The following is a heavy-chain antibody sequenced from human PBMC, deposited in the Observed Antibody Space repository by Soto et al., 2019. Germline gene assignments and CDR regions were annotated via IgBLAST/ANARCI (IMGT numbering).Heavy chain of an antibody. CDR1: GFTFSSYT. CDR2: ISATGGST. CDR3: AKGFIRDCGGDCTVDT. V-gene: IGHV3-23*01. D-gene: IGHD2-21*02. Sequence: WGSLRLSCAASGFTFSSYTMGWVRQAPGKGLEWVSGISATGGSTYYADSVKGRFTFSRDNSKNTLYLQMNSLRAEDTAVYYCAKGFIRDCGGDCTVDTWGQGTLVTVSS. J-gene: IGHJ5*02.